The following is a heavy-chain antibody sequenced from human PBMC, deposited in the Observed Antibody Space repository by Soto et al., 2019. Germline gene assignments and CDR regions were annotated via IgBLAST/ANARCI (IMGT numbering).Heavy chain of an antibody. CDR1: GFTFSSYA. CDR3: AKGRGGMGV. J-gene: IGHJ6*03. D-gene: IGHD3-10*01. Sequence: EVQLLESGGGLVQPGGSLRLSCAASGFTFSSYAMSWVRQAPGKGLEWVSAISGSGSSTYYADSVKGRCTISIENPKHTVYLQMNSLRAEDTAVYYCAKGRGGMGVWGKGTTVTVSS. V-gene: IGHV3-23*01. CDR2: ISGSGSST.